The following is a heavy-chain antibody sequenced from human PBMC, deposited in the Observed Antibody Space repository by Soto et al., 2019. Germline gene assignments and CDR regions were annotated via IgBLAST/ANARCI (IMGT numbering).Heavy chain of an antibody. CDR2: IFPGDSDT. J-gene: IGHJ4*02. CDR1: GYTFTSFW. CDR3: ARQGPYAGAEHFDF. V-gene: IGHV5-51*01. D-gene: IGHD2-2*01. Sequence: EVQLLQSGPEVKKPGESLRISCQGSGYTFTSFWIGWVRQMPGKGLEYMGIIFPGDSDTRYSPSFQGQVSITVDKSISTAFLQFTRLTASDTATYYCARQGPYAGAEHFDFWGQGTPVTVSS.